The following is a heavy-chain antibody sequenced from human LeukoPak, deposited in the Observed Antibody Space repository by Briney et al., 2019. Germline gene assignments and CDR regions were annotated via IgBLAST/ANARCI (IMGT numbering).Heavy chain of an antibody. V-gene: IGHV3-53*01. Sequence: GGSLRLSCAASGFTVSSNYMSWVRQAPGKGLEWVSDIYSGGSTYYADSVKGRFTISRDNSKNTLYLQMNSLRAEDTAVYYCARDSSTMEVYFQHWGQGTLVTVSS. D-gene: IGHD3-10*01. CDR2: IYSGGST. J-gene: IGHJ1*01. CDR3: ARDSSTMEVYFQH. CDR1: GFTVSSNY.